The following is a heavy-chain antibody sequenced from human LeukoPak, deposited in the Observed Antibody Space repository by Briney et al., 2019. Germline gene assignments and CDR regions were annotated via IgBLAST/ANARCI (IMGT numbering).Heavy chain of an antibody. Sequence: GRSLKLSCAASGFTFSSYGMHWVRQAPGKGLEWVAVIWHDGSNKYYADSVKGRFTISRDNSKNTLYLQMNSLRAEDTAVYYCARGYCGGDCYGDWGQGTLVTVSS. CDR1: GFTFSSYG. J-gene: IGHJ1*01. CDR3: ARGYCGGDCYGD. CDR2: IWHDGSNK. D-gene: IGHD2-21*02. V-gene: IGHV3-33*01.